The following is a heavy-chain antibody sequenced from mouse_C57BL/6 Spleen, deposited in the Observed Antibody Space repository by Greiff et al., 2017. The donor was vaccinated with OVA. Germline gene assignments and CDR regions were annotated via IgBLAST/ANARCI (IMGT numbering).Heavy chain of an antibody. D-gene: IGHD4-1*01. J-gene: IGHJ1*03. CDR1: GYSITSGYY. CDR2: ISYDGSN. V-gene: IGHV3-6*01. CDR3: ARANWEEWYFDV. Sequence: EVQLQESGPGLVKPSQSLSLTCSVTGYSITSGYYWNWIRQFPGNKLEWMGYISYDGSNNYNPSLKNRISITRDTSKNQFFLKLNSVTTEDTATYYCARANWEEWYFDVWGTGTTVTVSS.